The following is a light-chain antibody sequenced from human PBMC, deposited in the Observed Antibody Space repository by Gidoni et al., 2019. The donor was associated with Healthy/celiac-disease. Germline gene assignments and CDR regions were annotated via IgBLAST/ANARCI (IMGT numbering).Light chain of an antibody. CDR2: AAS. V-gene: IGKV1-8*01. Sequence: AIRMTQSPSSFSASTGDRVTITCRASQGISSYLAWYQQKPGKAPKLLIYAASTLQSGVPSRFSGSGSGTDFTLTISCLQSEDFATYYCQQYYSYPRTFGQXTKVEFK. J-gene: IGKJ1*01. CDR3: QQYYSYPRT. CDR1: QGISSY.